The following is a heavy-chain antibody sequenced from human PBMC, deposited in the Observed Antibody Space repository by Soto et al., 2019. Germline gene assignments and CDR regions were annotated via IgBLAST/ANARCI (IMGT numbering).Heavy chain of an antibody. CDR2: IDPSDSYT. Sequence: GESLKISCKGSGYSFTSYWISWVRQTPGKGLEWMGRIDPSDSYTNYSPSFQGHVIISADKSISTAYLQWSSLKASDTAMYYCARHPLTGEPSRHGMDVWGQGTTVTVSS. CDR1: GYSFTSYW. V-gene: IGHV5-10-1*01. D-gene: IGHD7-27*01. CDR3: ARHPLTGEPSRHGMDV. J-gene: IGHJ6*02.